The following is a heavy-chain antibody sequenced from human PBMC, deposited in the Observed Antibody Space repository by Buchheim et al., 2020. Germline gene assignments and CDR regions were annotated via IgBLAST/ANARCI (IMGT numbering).Heavy chain of an antibody. CDR2: ISYDGSNK. D-gene: IGHD6-19*01. CDR1: GFTFSSYG. V-gene: IGHV3-30*03. CDR3: ARKGIAVDCIDY. J-gene: IGHJ4*02. Sequence: VQLLESGGGLVQPGGSLRLSCAASGFTFSSYGMHWVRQAPGKGLEWVAVISYDGSNKYYADSVKGRFTISRDNSKNTLYLQMNSLRAEDTAVYYCARKGIAVDCIDYWGQGTL.